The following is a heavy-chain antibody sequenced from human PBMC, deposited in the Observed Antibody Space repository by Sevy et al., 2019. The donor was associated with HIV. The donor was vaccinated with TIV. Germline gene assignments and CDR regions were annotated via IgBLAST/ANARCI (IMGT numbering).Heavy chain of an antibody. CDR2: ISSSGSTM. D-gene: IGHD5-12*01. CDR1: GFTFSDYY. CDR3: ARDPEMATITSGYFDY. V-gene: IGHV3-11*01. J-gene: IGHJ4*02. Sequence: GGSLRLSCAASGFTFSDYYMSWIRQAPGKGLEWVSYISSSGSTMYYADSVKGRFTISRDNAKNSLYLQMNSLRAEDTAVYYCARDPEMATITSGYFDYWGQGTLVTVSS.